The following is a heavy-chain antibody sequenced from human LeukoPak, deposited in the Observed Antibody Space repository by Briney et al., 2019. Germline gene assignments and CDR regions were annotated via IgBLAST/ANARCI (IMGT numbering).Heavy chain of an antibody. CDR1: GFTFSSYG. CDR2: ISGSGGST. Sequence: GGSLRLSCAASGFTFSSYGMHWVRQAPGKGLEWVSAISGSGGSTYYADSVKGRFTISRDNSKNTLYLQMNSLRAEDTAVYYCAKDDLSYHVVPAAEADYWGQGTLVTVSS. J-gene: IGHJ4*02. CDR3: AKDDLSYHVVPAAEADY. D-gene: IGHD2-2*01. V-gene: IGHV3-23*01.